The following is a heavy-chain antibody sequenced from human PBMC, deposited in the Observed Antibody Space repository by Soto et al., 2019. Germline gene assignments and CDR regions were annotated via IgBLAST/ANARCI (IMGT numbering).Heavy chain of an antibody. J-gene: IGHJ6*02. D-gene: IGHD2-21*02. CDR2: MYNTGST. CDR1: GGSISRYY. CDR3: ARDLWGYCGTDCYPLDV. Sequence: QVQLQESGPGLVKPSETLSLTCTVSGGSISRYYWSWIWQPPGKGLEWIGYMYNTGSTVYNPPFKSRVTISVDTSKNQFSLKLNSVTAADTAVYYCARDLWGYCGTDCYPLDVWGQGTTVTVSS. V-gene: IGHV4-59*01.